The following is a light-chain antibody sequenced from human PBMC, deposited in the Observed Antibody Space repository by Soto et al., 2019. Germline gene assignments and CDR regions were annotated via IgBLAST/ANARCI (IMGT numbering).Light chain of an antibody. CDR2: DAS. J-gene: IGKJ4*01. Sequence: EKVMTQSPATLSVSPVERATLSCRASQSVRSNLAWYQQKPGQALRLLIYDASTRATGIPARFSGSGSGTEFTLIISSLQSEDFAVYYCQQYNEWPLTFGGGTKVDIK. CDR3: QQYNEWPLT. CDR1: QSVRSN. V-gene: IGKV3-15*01.